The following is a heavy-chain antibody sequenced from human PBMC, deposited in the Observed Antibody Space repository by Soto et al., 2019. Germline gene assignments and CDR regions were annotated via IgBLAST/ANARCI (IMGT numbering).Heavy chain of an antibody. CDR2: ISYDGSNK. J-gene: IGHJ4*02. D-gene: IGHD4-17*01. CDR1: GFTFSSYG. CDR3: AQEGTTWVDY. V-gene: IGHV3-30*18. Sequence: QVQLVESGGGVVQPGTSLRLSCAASGFTFSSYGMHWFRQAPGKGLEWLAIISYDGSNKYYADSVKGRFTISRDKSKNSLYLQMHSLRAEDTAVYYCAQEGTTWVDYWGQGTLVTVSS.